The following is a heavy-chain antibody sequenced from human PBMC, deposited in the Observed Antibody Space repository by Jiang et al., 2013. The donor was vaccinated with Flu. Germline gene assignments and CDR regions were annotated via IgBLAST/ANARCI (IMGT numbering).Heavy chain of an antibody. CDR3: AREGGEGGSAFDI. CDR1: NYH. CDR2: INKGGSDR. D-gene: IGHD2-15*01. Sequence: NYHMTWVRQATGKGLEWVAVINKGGSDRLYVDSVKGRFSISRDDAKNSLYLQMNSLRAEDTAVYYCAREGGEGGSAFDIWGQGTMVTVSS. J-gene: IGHJ3*02. V-gene: IGHV3-7*03.